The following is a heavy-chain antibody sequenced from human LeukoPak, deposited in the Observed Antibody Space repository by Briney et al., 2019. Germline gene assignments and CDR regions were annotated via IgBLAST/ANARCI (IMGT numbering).Heavy chain of an antibody. CDR3: ARDPGGYSYGYYFDN. CDR2: IKQDGSEK. CDR1: GFTFSSYW. V-gene: IGHV3-7*05. D-gene: IGHD5-18*01. J-gene: IGHJ4*02. Sequence: GSLRLSCAASGFTFSSYWMSWVRQAPGKGLEWVANIKQDGSEKYYVDSVKGRFTISRDNAKNSLYLQMSSLRAEDTAVYYCARDPGGYSYGYYFDNWGQGTTVTVSS.